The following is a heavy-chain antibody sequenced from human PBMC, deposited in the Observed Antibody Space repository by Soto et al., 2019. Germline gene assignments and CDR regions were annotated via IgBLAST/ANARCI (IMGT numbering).Heavy chain of an antibody. CDR3: ARIEYYGSGSYYSNDAFDI. CDR2: IIPIFGTA. J-gene: IGHJ3*02. CDR1: GYTFTGYY. V-gene: IGHV1-69*06. D-gene: IGHD3-10*01. Sequence: QVQLVQSGAEVKKPGASVKVSCKASGYTFTGYYMHWVRQAPGQGLEWMGGIIPIFGTANYAQKFQGRVTITADKSTSTAYMELSSLRSEDTAVYYCARIEYYGSGSYYSNDAFDIWGQGTMVTVSS.